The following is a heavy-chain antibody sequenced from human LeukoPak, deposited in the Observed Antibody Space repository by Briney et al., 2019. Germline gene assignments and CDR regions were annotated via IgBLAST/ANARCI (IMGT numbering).Heavy chain of an antibody. Sequence: SETLSLTCTVSGGSISYYQWSWIRQPPGKGLEWIGYIYDSGTTNYNPSLKSRVTISEVTSKNQFSLKLNSMTAADTAVYYCARGTEYFFDSWGQGTLVTVSS. CDR1: GGSISYYQ. J-gene: IGHJ4*02. CDR3: ARGTEYFFDS. CDR2: IYDSGTT. D-gene: IGHD3-10*01. V-gene: IGHV4-59*01.